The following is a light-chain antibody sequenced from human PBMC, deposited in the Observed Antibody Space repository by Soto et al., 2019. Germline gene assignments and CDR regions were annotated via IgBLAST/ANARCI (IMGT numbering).Light chain of an antibody. V-gene: IGLV2-8*01. Sequence: QSALTQPPSASGSLGQSVTISCTGTSSDVGGYNYVSWYQQHPGKAPKLMIYEVSKRPSGVPDRFSGSKSGNTASLTVSGLQAEDEADYYCSSYAGSNHNWVFGGGTKLTVL. CDR2: EVS. CDR1: SSDVGGYNY. CDR3: SSYAGSNHNWV. J-gene: IGLJ3*02.